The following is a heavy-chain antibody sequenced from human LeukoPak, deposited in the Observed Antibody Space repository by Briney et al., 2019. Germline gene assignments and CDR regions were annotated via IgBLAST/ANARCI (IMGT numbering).Heavy chain of an antibody. J-gene: IGHJ6*02. D-gene: IGHD3-10*01. CDR3: ANTYYYGSGSYDYYGMDV. Sequence: GGSLRLSCAASGFTFSSYSMKWVRQAPGKGLEWVSSISSSSSYIYYADSVKGRFTISRDNAKNSLYLQMNSLRAEDTAVYYCANTYYYGSGSYDYYGMDVWGQGTTVTVSS. V-gene: IGHV3-21*01. CDR1: GFTFSSYS. CDR2: ISSSSSYI.